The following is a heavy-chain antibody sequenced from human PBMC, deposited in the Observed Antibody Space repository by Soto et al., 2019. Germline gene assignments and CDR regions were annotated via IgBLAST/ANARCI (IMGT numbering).Heavy chain of an antibody. CDR2: ISGSGGST. J-gene: IGHJ4*02. CDR3: AKDSDLVLRFLEWLLSPFDY. D-gene: IGHD3-3*01. Sequence: GASVKVSCKASGFTFSSYAMSWVRQAPGKGLEWASDISGSGGSTYYADSVKGRFTISRDNSKNTLYLQMNSLRAEDTAVYYCAKDSDLVLRFLEWLLSPFDYWGQGTLVTVSS. V-gene: IGHV3-23*01. CDR1: GFTFSSYA.